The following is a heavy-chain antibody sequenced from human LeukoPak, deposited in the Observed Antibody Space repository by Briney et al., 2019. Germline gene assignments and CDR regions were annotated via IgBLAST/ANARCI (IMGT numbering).Heavy chain of an antibody. V-gene: IGHV1-2*02. CDR3: ASLTGAPGFGYFDL. Sequence: ASVKVSCKASGYSFTGGYIHWVWLAPGQGLELMGWMNPNGGGTNYARKFQGRVTMTRDTSVSTAYMDLSRLRYDDTAVYYCASLTGAPGFGYFDLWGRGTLVTVSS. CDR2: MNPNGGGT. CDR1: GYSFTGGY. D-gene: IGHD1-14*01. J-gene: IGHJ2*01.